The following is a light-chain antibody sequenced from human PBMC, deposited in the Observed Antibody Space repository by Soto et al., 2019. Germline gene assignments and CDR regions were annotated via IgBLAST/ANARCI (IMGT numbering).Light chain of an antibody. CDR3: QQYYNTPWT. J-gene: IGKJ1*01. Sequence: DIVMTQSPDSLAVSLGERATINCKSSQSVLYSSNNKNYLSWYQQKSGQPPKLLIYWASTRHSGVPDRFSGSGSGTGFTLTISSLQAEDVAVYYCQQYYNTPWTFGQGTKVEIK. CDR1: QSVLYSSNNKNY. CDR2: WAS. V-gene: IGKV4-1*01.